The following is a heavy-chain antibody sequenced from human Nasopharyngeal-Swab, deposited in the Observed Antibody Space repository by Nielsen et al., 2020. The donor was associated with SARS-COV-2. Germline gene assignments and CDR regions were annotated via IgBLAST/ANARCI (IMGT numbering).Heavy chain of an antibody. CDR3: ARERDYYYGSGSYPPDP. D-gene: IGHD3-10*01. J-gene: IGHJ5*02. V-gene: IGHV4-34*01. Sequence: WIRHHPGQGLEWIGEINHSGSTNYNPSLKSRVTISVDTSRNQFSLKLSSVTAADTAVYYCARERDYYYGSGSYPPDPWGQGTLVTVSS. CDR2: INHSGST.